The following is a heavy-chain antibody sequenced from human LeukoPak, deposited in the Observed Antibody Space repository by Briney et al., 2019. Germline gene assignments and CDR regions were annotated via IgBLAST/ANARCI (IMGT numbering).Heavy chain of an antibody. CDR1: GGSLSSSSYY. CDR3: ARHPPDSSGYPEYFQH. V-gene: IGHV4-39*01. CDR2: IYFRGST. J-gene: IGHJ1*01. Sequence: SETLSLTCTVSGGSLSSSSYYWGWIRHPPGKGLEWTGSIYFRGSTYYNPPLKSRVTISVDTSKNQFSLKLSSVTAADTAVYYCARHPPDSSGYPEYFQHWGQGTLVTVSS. D-gene: IGHD3-22*01.